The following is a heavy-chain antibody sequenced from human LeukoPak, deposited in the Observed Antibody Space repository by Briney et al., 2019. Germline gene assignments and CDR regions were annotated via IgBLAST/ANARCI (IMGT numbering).Heavy chain of an antibody. J-gene: IGHJ3*02. D-gene: IGHD2-21*02. CDR1: GFTVSNNY. V-gene: IGHV3-53*01. Sequence: PGGSLRLSCAASGFTVSNNYMSWVRQAPGKGLEWVSITYSDSSTNYADSVKGRFTISRDTSQNTLPLQMNSLRAEDTAVYYCVRKNRDFNAAFDIWGQGTVVTVSS. CDR2: TYSDSST. CDR3: VRKNRDFNAAFDI.